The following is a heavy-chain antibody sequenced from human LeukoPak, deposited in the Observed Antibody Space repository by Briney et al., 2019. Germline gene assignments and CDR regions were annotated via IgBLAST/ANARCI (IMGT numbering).Heavy chain of an antibody. CDR2: INPNSGGT. J-gene: IGHJ6*03. CDR3: ARHAYCRSTSCSYYYYYMDV. D-gene: IGHD2-2*01. Sequence: ASVKVSCKASGYTFTDYYMHWVRQAPGQGLEWMGRINPNSGGTNYAQKFQGRVTMTRDTSISTAYMELSRLRSDDTAVYYCARHAYCRSTSCSYYYYYMDVWGKGTTVTVSS. V-gene: IGHV1-2*06. CDR1: GYTFTDYY.